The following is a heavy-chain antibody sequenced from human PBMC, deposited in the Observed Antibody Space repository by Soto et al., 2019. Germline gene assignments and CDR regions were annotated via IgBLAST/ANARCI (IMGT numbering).Heavy chain of an antibody. D-gene: IGHD1-26*01. CDR3: ARHRHPRGTVGATSPLDP. Sequence: PGGSLRLSCAISGFSVSINYLSWVRQAPGKGLEWVSVHYSGGSTYYADPVQGRFTISRDKSNNTLYLQMRRVRAEDTAVYFCARHRHPRGTVGATSPLDPWGQGTQVTV. V-gene: IGHV3-53*01. CDR2: HYSGGST. CDR1: GFSVSINY. J-gene: IGHJ5*02.